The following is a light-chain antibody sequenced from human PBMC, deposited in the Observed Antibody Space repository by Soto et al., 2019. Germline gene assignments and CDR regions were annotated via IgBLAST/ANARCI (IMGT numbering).Light chain of an antibody. CDR1: QSISYY. Sequence: DIQMTQSPSSLSASVGDRVTITCRASQSISYYLNWYQQKPGRAPRLLIYTTSSLQSGVPSKFSGSGSGTDFALTISSLQPGDFATYYCQHSNSYSEAFGQGTKVDI. J-gene: IGKJ1*01. CDR3: QHSNSYSEA. V-gene: IGKV1-39*01. CDR2: TTS.